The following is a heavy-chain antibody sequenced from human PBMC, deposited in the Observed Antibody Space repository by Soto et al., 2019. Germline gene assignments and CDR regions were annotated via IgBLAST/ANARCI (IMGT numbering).Heavy chain of an antibody. CDR3: ARKSSSDSTGYDYFDY. CDR2: ISGSDDST. J-gene: IGHJ4*02. Sequence: GGSLRLSCAASGFTFSSYAMSWVRQAPGKGLEWVSGISGSDDSTYYADSVKGRFTISRDNSKNTLYLQMNSLRAEDTAVYYCARKSSSDSTGYDYFDYWGQGTLVTVSS. CDR1: GFTFSSYA. D-gene: IGHD3-22*01. V-gene: IGHV3-23*01.